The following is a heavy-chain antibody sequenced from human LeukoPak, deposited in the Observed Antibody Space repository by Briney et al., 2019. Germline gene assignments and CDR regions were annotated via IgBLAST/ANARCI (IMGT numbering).Heavy chain of an antibody. CDR1: GFTFSAYS. Sequence: GGSLRLSCAASGFTFSAYSMNWVRQAPGKGLDWLSYISSRSFTIYYADSVKGRFAISRDNAKNSLCLEMNSLRDEDTAVYYCARSVIAVAGYDAFDIWGQGTVVTVSS. D-gene: IGHD6-19*01. CDR3: ARSVIAVAGYDAFDI. CDR2: ISSRSFTI. V-gene: IGHV3-48*02. J-gene: IGHJ3*02.